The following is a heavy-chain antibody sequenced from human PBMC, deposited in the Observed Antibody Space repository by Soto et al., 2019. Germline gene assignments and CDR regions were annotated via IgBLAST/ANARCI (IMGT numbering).Heavy chain of an antibody. V-gene: IGHV4-31*03. CDR1: GGSITSDSYY. D-gene: IGHD3-22*01. CDR3: ASRYGRSGYYYFDY. J-gene: IGHJ4*01. CDR2: IYYTGST. Sequence: SETLSLTCTVSGGSITSDSYYWSWIRQYPGKGLEWIGYIYYTGSTYYNPSLKSRVGISVDTSENQFFLSLSSVTAADTAVYYCASRYGRSGYYYFDYWGQGTLVTVSS.